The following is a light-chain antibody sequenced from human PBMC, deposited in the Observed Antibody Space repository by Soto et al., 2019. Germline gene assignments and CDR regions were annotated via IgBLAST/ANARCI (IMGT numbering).Light chain of an antibody. J-gene: IGLJ2*01. V-gene: IGLV2-14*01. CDR3: SSYTSSSTLVV. Sequence: QSALTQPASVSGSPGQSITISCTGTSSDVGGYNYVSWYQQHPGKAPKLMIYDVTNRPPGVSNLLSGSKSGNTASLTISGLQAEDEDDYYCSSYTSSSTLVVFGGGTQLTVL. CDR2: DVT. CDR1: SSDVGGYNY.